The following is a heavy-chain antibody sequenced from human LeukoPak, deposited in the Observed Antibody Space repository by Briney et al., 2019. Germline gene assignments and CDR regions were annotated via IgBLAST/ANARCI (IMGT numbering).Heavy chain of an antibody. V-gene: IGHV4-31*03. J-gene: IGHJ5*02. CDR3: ARGGITMVRGVKGWFDP. CDR1: GGSISSGGYY. Sequence: SETLSLTCTVSGGSISSGGYYWSWIRHPGKGLEWIGYIYYSGSTYYNPSLKSRVTISVDTSKNQFSLKLSSVTAADTAVYYCARGGITMVRGVKGWFDPWGQGTLVTVSS. D-gene: IGHD3-10*01. CDR2: IYYSGST.